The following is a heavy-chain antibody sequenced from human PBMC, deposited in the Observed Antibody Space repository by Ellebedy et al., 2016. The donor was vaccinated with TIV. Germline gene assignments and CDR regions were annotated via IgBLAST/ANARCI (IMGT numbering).Heavy chain of an antibody. Sequence: SETLSLTXTVSGYSISSGYYWGWIRQPPGKGLEWIGSIYHSGSTYYNPSLKSRVTISVDTSKNQFSLKLSSVTAADTAVYYCAREGFLTMIVVAWGQGTLVTVSS. CDR1: GYSISSGYY. CDR2: IYHSGST. D-gene: IGHD3-22*01. V-gene: IGHV4-38-2*02. J-gene: IGHJ5*02. CDR3: AREGFLTMIVVA.